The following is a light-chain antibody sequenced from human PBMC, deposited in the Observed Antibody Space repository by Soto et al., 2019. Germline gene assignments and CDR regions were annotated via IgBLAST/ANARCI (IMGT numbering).Light chain of an antibody. CDR3: SSHTSGDTRV. V-gene: IGLV2-14*01. CDR1: SSDVSGYDY. J-gene: IGLJ1*01. CDR2: EVT. Sequence: QSVLTQPASVSGSPGQSIAISCTGTSSDVSGYDYVSWYQQHPDKAPKLIIYEVTKRPSGVSNRFSGSKSGNTASLTISGLQPDDEADYYCSSHTSGDTRVFGSGTKVTVL.